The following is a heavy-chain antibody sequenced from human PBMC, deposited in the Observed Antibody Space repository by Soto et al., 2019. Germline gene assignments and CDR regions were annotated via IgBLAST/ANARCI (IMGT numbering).Heavy chain of an antibody. Sequence: SETLSLTCTVSGGSISSYYRSWIRQPAGKGLEWIGRIHSSEGTNYNPSLKSRFTLSVDTSNNNFSLRLSSLTAADTAVYYCARALTAAAGLYFDYWGQGTLVTVSS. D-gene: IGHD6-13*01. J-gene: IGHJ4*02. CDR1: GGSISSYY. CDR3: ARALTAAAGLYFDY. V-gene: IGHV4-4*07. CDR2: IHSSEGT.